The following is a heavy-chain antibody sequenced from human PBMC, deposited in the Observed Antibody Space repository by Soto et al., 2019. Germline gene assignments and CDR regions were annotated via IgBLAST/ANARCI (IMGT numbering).Heavy chain of an antibody. CDR3: AIVSSSWPAGSSDL. Sequence: PGGSLRLSCTASGFTFSRHAMTWVRQAPGKGLEWVSGLSDSGGSIYYADSVKGRFTISRDNSMNTLYLQMNTLRAEDTAIYYCAIVSSSWPAGSSDLWDQGPLVTLSS. J-gene: IGHJ5*02. CDR2: LSDSGGSI. CDR1: GFTFSRHA. D-gene: IGHD6-13*01. V-gene: IGHV3-23*01.